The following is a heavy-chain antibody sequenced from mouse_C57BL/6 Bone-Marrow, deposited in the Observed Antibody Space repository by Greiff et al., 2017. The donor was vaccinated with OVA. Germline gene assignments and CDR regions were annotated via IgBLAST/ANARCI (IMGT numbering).Heavy chain of an antibody. CDR3: ARSSFYYYGSRWYFDV. CDR1: GFTFSDFY. J-gene: IGHJ1*03. V-gene: IGHV7-1*01. CDR2: SRNKANDYTT. Sequence: EVKVVESGGGLVQSGRSLRLSCATSGFTFSDFYMEWVRQAPGKGLEWIAASRNKANDYTTEYSASVKGRFIVSRDTSQSILYLQMNALRAEDTAIYYCARSSFYYYGSRWYFDVWGTGTTVTVSS. D-gene: IGHD1-1*01.